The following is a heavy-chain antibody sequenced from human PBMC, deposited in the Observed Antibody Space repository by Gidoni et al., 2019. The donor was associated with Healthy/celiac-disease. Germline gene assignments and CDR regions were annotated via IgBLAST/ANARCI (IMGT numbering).Heavy chain of an antibody. J-gene: IGHJ4*02. D-gene: IGHD3-10*01. CDR1: GFTFSSYA. CDR2: ISGSGGST. V-gene: IGHV3-23*01. CDR3: AKDPGYYYGSGSLDY. Sequence: EVQLLESGGGLVQPGGSMRLSCAASGFTFSSYAMSWVRQAPGKGLEWVSAISGSGGSTYYADSVKGRFTISRDNSKNTLYLQMNSLRAEDTAVYYCAKDPGYYYGSGSLDYWGQGTLVTVSS.